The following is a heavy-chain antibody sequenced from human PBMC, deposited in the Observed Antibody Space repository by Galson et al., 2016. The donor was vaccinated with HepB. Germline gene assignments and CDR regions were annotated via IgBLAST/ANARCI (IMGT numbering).Heavy chain of an antibody. J-gene: IGHJ4*02. V-gene: IGHV3-69-1*02. CDR3: VRTGSGSYSAY. D-gene: IGHD3-10*01. CDR2: ITGGSFI. CDR1: GFTFKNYE. Sequence: SLRLSCAASGFTFKNYEMNWVRQAPGKGLEWVSAITGGSFIFYADSVRGRFTTSRDNARNSLFLEMNSLRAEDTALYYCVRTGSGSYSAYWGQGTLVTVSS.